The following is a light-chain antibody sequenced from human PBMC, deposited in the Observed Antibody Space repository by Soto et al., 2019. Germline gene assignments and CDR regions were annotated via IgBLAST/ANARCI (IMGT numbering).Light chain of an antibody. CDR3: QSYDSSLTGWV. CDR2: ANN. V-gene: IGLV1-40*01. Sequence: QAVVTQPPSVSGAPGQRVTISCTGSSSNIGTGYDVHWYQRLPGTAPKLLIYANNNRPSGVPDRFSGSKSGTSASLAITGLQAEDEADYYCQSYDSSLTGWVFGGGTKLTVL. J-gene: IGLJ3*02. CDR1: SSNIGTGYD.